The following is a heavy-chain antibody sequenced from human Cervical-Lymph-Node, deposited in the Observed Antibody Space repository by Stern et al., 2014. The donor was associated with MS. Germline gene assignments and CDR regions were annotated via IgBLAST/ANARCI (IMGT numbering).Heavy chain of an antibody. D-gene: IGHD6-13*01. Sequence: QVQLQQWGAGLLKPSETLSLTCAVYGGSFSGYYWSWIRQPPGKGLEWIGEINHSGSPNYNPSLKSRVTISVDASKNQFSLKLSSVTAADTAVYYCARVPIAAAGTLSHYFDYWGQGTLVTVSS. V-gene: IGHV4-34*01. J-gene: IGHJ4*02. CDR2: INHSGSP. CDR1: GGSFSGYY. CDR3: ARVPIAAAGTLSHYFDY.